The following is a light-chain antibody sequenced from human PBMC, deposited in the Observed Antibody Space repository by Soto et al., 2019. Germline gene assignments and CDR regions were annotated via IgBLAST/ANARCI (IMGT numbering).Light chain of an antibody. CDR2: KAS. CDR1: QSMSRW. V-gene: IGKV1-5*03. Sequence: DIQMTQSPSTLSASVGDRVTITCRASQSMSRWLAWYRQKPGKAPKLLIYKASTLESGVPLRFSGSGSGTEFTLTISSVQPDDSATYYCQQYSTSPYNFGQGTRLEIK. J-gene: IGKJ2*01. CDR3: QQYSTSPYN.